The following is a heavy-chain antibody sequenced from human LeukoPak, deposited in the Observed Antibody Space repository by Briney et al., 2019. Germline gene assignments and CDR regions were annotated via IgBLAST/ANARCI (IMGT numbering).Heavy chain of an antibody. J-gene: IGHJ5*02. Sequence: ASVTVSCKASGGTFSSYAISWVRQAPGQGLEWMGGIIPIFGTANYAQKFQGRVAITTDESTSTAYMELSSLRSEDTAVYYCARHVSSWFDPWGQGTLVTVSS. V-gene: IGHV1-69*05. CDR2: IIPIFGTA. CDR3: ARHVSSWFDP. CDR1: GGTFSSYA. D-gene: IGHD3-10*01.